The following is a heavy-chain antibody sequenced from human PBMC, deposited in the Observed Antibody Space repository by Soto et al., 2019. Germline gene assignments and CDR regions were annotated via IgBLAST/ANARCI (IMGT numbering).Heavy chain of an antibody. CDR3: ARDLQGRYTYYDFWSGYYPPSFYYYMDV. D-gene: IGHD3-3*01. Sequence: GGSLRLSCAASGFTFSSYSMNWVRQAPGKGLEWVSSISSSSSYIYYADSVKGRFTISRDNAKNSLYLQMNSLRAEDTAVYYCARDLQGRYTYYDFWSGYYPPSFYYYMDVWGKGTTVTVSS. J-gene: IGHJ6*03. V-gene: IGHV3-21*01. CDR1: GFTFSSYS. CDR2: ISSSSSYI.